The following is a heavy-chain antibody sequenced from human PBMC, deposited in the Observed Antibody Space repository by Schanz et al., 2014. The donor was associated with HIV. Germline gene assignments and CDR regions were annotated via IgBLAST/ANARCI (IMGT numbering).Heavy chain of an antibody. D-gene: IGHD3-22*01. CDR2: ISESGGRT. CDR3: AKPEYDSSGNSQSHFDY. CDR1: GFTFNNYA. V-gene: IGHV3-23*01. J-gene: IGHJ4*02. Sequence: EVQLLESAGGSVQPGGSLRLSCAASGFTFNNYAMTWVRQAPGKGLEWVSSISESGGRTYYADSVNGRFTISRDNSKNTLYLQMTTLRTEDTAVYYCAKPEYDSSGNSQSHFDYWGRGTLVTVSS.